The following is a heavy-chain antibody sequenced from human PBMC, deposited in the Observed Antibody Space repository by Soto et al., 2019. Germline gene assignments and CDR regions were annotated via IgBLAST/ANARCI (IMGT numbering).Heavy chain of an antibody. J-gene: IGHJ6*01. V-gene: IGHV5-51*01. CDR1: GYSFIGYW. D-gene: IGHD6-13*01. CDR3: ARRSLAAARGVDV. Sequence: PGQSLKISCKGSGYSFIGYWIGWVRQMPGKGLEWMGIIYPGDSDTRYSPSFQGQVTISVDKSISTAYLQWSSLKASDTAMYFCARRSLAAARGVDVWGQGTTVTVSS. CDR2: IYPGDSDT.